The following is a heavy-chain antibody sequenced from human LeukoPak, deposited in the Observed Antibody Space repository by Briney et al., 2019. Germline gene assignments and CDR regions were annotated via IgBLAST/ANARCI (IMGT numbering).Heavy chain of an antibody. CDR2: INPSGGST. CDR3: ARTYDFGRGPPGDAFDN. CDR1: GYTFTSYY. D-gene: IGHD3-3*01. Sequence: GASVKVSCKASGYTFTSYYMHWVRQAPGQGLEWMGIINPSGGSTSYAQKFQGRVTMTRDTSTSTVYMELSSLGSEDTAVYYCARTYDFGRGPPGDAFDNWGQGTLVTVPS. V-gene: IGHV1-46*01. J-gene: IGHJ3*02.